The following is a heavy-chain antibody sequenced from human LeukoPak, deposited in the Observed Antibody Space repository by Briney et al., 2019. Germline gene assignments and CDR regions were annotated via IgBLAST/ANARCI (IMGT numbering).Heavy chain of an antibody. J-gene: IGHJ5*02. V-gene: IGHV3-23*01. D-gene: IGHD1-26*01. CDR3: ARFRGELLRGNWFDP. CDR1: GFTFSSYA. Sequence: GGFLRLSCAASGFTFSSYAMSWVRQAPGKGLEWVSAISGSGGSTYYADSVKGRFTISRDNSKNTLYLQMNSLRAEDTAVYYCARFRGELLRGNWFDPWGQGTLVPVSS. CDR2: ISGSGGST.